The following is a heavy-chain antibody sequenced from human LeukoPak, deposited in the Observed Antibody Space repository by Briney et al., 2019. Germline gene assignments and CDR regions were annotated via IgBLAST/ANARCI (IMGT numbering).Heavy chain of an antibody. CDR2: IYLSGST. V-gene: IGHV4-59*08. J-gene: IGHJ4*02. CDR3: ARHAMTVRNNSPFDY. Sequence: SETLSLTCTVSGGSISSYYWSWIRQPPGKGLEWIGYIYLSGSTNYNPSLRSRVTISVDTSKNQFSLSLSSVTAADTAVYYCARHAMTVRNNSPFDYWGQGTLVTVSS. D-gene: IGHD3-22*01. CDR1: GGSISSYY.